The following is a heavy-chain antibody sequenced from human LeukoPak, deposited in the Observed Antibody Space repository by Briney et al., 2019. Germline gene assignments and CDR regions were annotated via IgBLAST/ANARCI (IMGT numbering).Heavy chain of an antibody. Sequence: SETLSLTCTVSGYSISSGYYWGWIRQPPGKGLEWIGSIYHSGSTYYNPSLKSRVTISVDTSKNQFSLKLSSVTAADTAVYYCARVLNWNYYYYMDVWGKGTTVTVSS. D-gene: IGHD3-3*01. CDR2: IYHSGST. CDR3: ARVLNWNYYYYMDV. J-gene: IGHJ6*03. CDR1: GYSISSGYY. V-gene: IGHV4-38-2*02.